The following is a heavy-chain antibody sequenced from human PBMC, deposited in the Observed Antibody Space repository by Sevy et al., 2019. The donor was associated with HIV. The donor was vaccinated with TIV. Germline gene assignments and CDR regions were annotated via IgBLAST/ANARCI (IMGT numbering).Heavy chain of an antibody. CDR3: ARDSTRFGELFGY. D-gene: IGHD3-10*01. CDR2: INPNSGGT. V-gene: IGHV1-2*02. Sequence: ASVKVSCKASGYTFTGYYMHWVRQAPGQGLEWMGWINPNSGGTNYAQKFQGRVTMTRETSISTAYMELSRLRSDDTAVYYCARDSTRFGELFGYWGQGTLVTVSS. J-gene: IGHJ4*02. CDR1: GYTFTGYY.